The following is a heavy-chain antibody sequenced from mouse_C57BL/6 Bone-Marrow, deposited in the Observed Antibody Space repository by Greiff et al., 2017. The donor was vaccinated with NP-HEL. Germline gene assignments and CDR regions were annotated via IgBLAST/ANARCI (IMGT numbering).Heavy chain of an antibody. CDR2: ISSGSSTI. Sequence: EVQRVESGGGLVKPGGSLKLSCAASGFTFSDYGMHWVRQAPEKGLEWVAYISSGSSTIYYADTVKGRFTISKDNAKNTLFLQMTSLRSEDTAMYYCARDSNYGMDYWGQGTSVTVSS. D-gene: IGHD2-5*01. J-gene: IGHJ4*01. CDR1: GFTFSDYG. CDR3: ARDSNYGMDY. V-gene: IGHV5-17*01.